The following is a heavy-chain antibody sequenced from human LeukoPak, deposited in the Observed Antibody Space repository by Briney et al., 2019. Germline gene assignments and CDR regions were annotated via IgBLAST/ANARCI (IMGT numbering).Heavy chain of an antibody. V-gene: IGHV1-69*04. CDR3: ALTYYDSSGHLDY. CDR2: ITPIFGIA. Sequence: SVKVSCKASGGTFSSYAISWVRQAPGQGLEWMGRITPIFGIANYAQKFQGRVTITADKSTSTAYMELSSLRSEDTAVYYCALTYYDSSGHLDYWGQGALVTVSS. J-gene: IGHJ4*02. CDR1: GGTFSSYA. D-gene: IGHD3-22*01.